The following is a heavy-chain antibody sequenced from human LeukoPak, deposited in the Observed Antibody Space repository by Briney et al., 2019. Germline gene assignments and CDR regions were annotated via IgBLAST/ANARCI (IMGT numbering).Heavy chain of an antibody. Sequence: PGGSLRLSCAASGYTFSSYGVHWVRQAPGKGLEYVALISYTGGNKYYADSVKGRFTISRDNSNNTVYMQVNSLRAEDTAVYYCGRVVHYSGWRGGVDSWGQGTLVTVSS. CDR2: ISYTGGNK. CDR3: GRVVHYSGWRGGVDS. J-gene: IGHJ4*02. CDR1: GYTFSSYG. D-gene: IGHD5-12*01. V-gene: IGHV3-30*03.